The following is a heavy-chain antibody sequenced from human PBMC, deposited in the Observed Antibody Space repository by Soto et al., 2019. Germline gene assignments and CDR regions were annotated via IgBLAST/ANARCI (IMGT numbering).Heavy chain of an antibody. CDR3: ARYVLGYCSGGSCYSPTHMDV. Sequence: GGSLRLSCAASGFTFSSYAMHWVRQAPGKGLEWVAVISYDGSNKYYADSVKGRFTISRDNSKNTLYLQMNSLRAEDTAVYYCARYVLGYCSGGSCYSPTHMDVWGQGTTVTVSS. CDR1: GFTFSSYA. J-gene: IGHJ6*02. D-gene: IGHD2-15*01. CDR2: ISYDGSNK. V-gene: IGHV3-30-3*01.